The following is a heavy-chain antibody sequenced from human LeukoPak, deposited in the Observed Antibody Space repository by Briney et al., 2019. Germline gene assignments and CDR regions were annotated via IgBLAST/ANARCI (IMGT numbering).Heavy chain of an antibody. Sequence: LSLTCAVYGGSFSGYYWSWVRQAPGKGLEWVGFIRSNGYGGTTEYAASVKGRSTISRDDSKSVAYLQMSSLKTEDTAVYYCSGSFGELTFFDYWGQGTLVTVSS. V-gene: IGHV3-49*04. CDR3: SGSFGELTFFDY. CDR2: IRSNGYGGTT. D-gene: IGHD3-10*01. J-gene: IGHJ4*02. CDR1: GGSFSGYY.